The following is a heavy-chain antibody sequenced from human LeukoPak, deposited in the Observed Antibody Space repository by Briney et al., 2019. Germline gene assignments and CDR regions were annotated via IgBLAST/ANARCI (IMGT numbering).Heavy chain of an antibody. V-gene: IGHV3-21*01. CDR2: ISRSSTYI. J-gene: IGHJ4*02. Sequence: GGSLRLSCAASGFTVSSNYMNWVRQAPGKGLEWVSSISRSSTYIYYADSVKGRFTISRDNAKNSLYLQMNSLRAEDTAVYYCASLSCSGGTCYSEPIDNWGQGTLVTVSS. CDR3: ASLSCSGGTCYSEPIDN. CDR1: GFTVSSNY. D-gene: IGHD2-15*01.